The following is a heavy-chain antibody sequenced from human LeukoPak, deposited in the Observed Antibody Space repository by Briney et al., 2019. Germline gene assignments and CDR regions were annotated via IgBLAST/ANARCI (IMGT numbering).Heavy chain of an antibody. Sequence: GGSLRLSCAASGFTFSSYWMSWVRQAPGEGLEWVANIKPDGSEKYYVDSVKGRFTISRDNAKNSLYVQMNSLRADDTAVYYCARDMYGGTDYWGQGTLVTVSS. CDR1: GFTFSSYW. V-gene: IGHV3-7*01. CDR2: IKPDGSEK. D-gene: IGHD4/OR15-4a*01. CDR3: ARDMYGGTDY. J-gene: IGHJ4*02.